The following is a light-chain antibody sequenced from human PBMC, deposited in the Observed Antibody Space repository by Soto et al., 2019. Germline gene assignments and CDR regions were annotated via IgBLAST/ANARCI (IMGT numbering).Light chain of an antibody. Sequence: DIVMTQSPLSLSVTPGEAASISCRSSQSLLHRNKYNYLYWYLQKPGQSPQLLIYLGSNRASGVPDKFSGSGSGTDFTLKISRVEAEDVGVYYCMQSLHSPGTFGQGTKVDIK. CDR3: MQSLHSPGT. CDR2: LGS. J-gene: IGKJ1*01. CDR1: QSLLHRNKYNY. V-gene: IGKV2-28*01.